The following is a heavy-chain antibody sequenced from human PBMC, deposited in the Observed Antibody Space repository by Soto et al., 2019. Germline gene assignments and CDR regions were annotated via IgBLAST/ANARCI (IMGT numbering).Heavy chain of an antibody. CDR1: GFTFDDYA. D-gene: IGHD1-7*01. Sequence: GGSRRLSCAASGFTFDDYAMHWVRQAPGKGLEWVSGISWNSGSIGYADSVEGRFTISRDNAKNSLYLQMNSLRAEDTALYYCAIDISWNYVSGYIDYWGQATRVSV. J-gene: IGHJ4*02. CDR3: AIDISWNYVSGYIDY. CDR2: ISWNSGSI. V-gene: IGHV3-9*01.